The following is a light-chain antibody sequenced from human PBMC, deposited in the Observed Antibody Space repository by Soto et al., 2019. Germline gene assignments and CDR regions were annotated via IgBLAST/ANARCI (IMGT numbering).Light chain of an antibody. CDR2: AAS. Sequence: EIVLTQSPGTLALSPGERAXXSXXXSQSVPTTYLAWYQQTPGQAPRLLIYAASSRAIGIPDRFSGSGSGTDFALTITRLEPEDFAVYYCQQYGRSPITFGQGTRLEI. CDR3: QQYGRSPIT. V-gene: IGKV3-20*01. CDR1: QSVPTTY. J-gene: IGKJ5*01.